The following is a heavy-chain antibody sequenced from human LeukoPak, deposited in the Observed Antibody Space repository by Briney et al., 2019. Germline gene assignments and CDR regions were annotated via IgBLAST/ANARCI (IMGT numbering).Heavy chain of an antibody. CDR3: ARDLSQYYYGSGSTGYFDL. D-gene: IGHD3-10*01. Sequence: SETLSLTCTVSGGSISSSSYYWGWIRQPPGKGLEWIGSIYYSGSTYYNPSLKSRVTISVDTSKNQFSLKLSSVTAADTAVYYCARDLSQYYYGSGSTGYFDLWGRGTLVTVSS. V-gene: IGHV4-39*07. J-gene: IGHJ2*01. CDR1: GGSISSSSYY. CDR2: IYYSGST.